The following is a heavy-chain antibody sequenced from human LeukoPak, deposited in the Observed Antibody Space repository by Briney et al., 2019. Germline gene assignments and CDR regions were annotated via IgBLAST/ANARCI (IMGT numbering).Heavy chain of an antibody. CDR1: GASISDYF. J-gene: IGHJ3*02. CDR3: AIHGRERDSRNQGDAVDI. V-gene: IGHV4-4*09. D-gene: IGHD3-16*01. CDR2: IDPSGST. Sequence: SETLSLTCTVSGASISDYFWSWIRQSPEKRQEWIGCIDPSGSTNYNPSLNSRATVSVDTSNHHFSLKLRSVTAADTAVYFCAIHGRERDSRNQGDAVDIWGQGTVVIVST.